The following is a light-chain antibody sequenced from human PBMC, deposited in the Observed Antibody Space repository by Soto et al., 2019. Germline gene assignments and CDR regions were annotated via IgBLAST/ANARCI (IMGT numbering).Light chain of an antibody. CDR3: SSYTSISALV. CDR2: DVS. V-gene: IGLV2-14*01. CDR1: SSDVGGYNS. J-gene: IGLJ1*01. Sequence: QSALTQPASVSGSPGQSITISCTGTSSDVGGYNSVSWYQQHPGKVPKIMMYDVSIRPSGVPDRFSGSKSGNTASLTISGLQAEDEADYYCSSYTSISALVFGTGTKVTVL.